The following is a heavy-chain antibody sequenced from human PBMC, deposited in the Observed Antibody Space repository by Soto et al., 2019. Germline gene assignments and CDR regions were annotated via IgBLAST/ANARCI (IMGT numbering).Heavy chain of an antibody. Sequence: SQTLSLTCAISGDIVSSNSAAWNCIRQSPSRGLEWLGRTYYRSKWYNDYAVSVKSRITINPDTSKNQFSLQLNSVTPEDTAVYYCARDLGYYDSSGYYSDAFDIWGQGTMVTVSS. D-gene: IGHD3-22*01. CDR2: TYYRSKWYN. V-gene: IGHV6-1*01. CDR1: GDIVSSNSAA. J-gene: IGHJ3*02. CDR3: ARDLGYYDSSGYYSDAFDI.